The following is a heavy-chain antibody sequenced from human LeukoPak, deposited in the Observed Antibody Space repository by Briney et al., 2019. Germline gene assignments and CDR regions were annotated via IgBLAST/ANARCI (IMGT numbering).Heavy chain of an antibody. J-gene: IGHJ4*02. CDR2: IYNSGST. D-gene: IGHD3-10*01. CDR3: AREDYGSGKYYCDS. V-gene: IGHV4-61*02. Sequence: SETLSLTCTVSGGSINSGTYYWVWIRQPAGKGLEWIGRIYNSGSTNYNPSLKSRVTISVDTSKNQFSLNLSSVTAADTAVYYCAREDYGSGKYYCDSWGQGTLVTVSS. CDR1: GGSINSGTYY.